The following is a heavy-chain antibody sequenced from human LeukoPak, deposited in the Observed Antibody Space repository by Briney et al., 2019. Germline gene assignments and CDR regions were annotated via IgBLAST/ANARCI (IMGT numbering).Heavy chain of an antibody. J-gene: IGHJ6*03. CDR2: ISGSGDGT. CDR1: GFTFSTYA. Sequence: GGSLRLSCAASGFTFSTYAMSWVRQAPGKGLEWVSAISGSGDGTYYADSVKGRFTISRDNSKNTLYLQMNSLRAEDTAVYYCAKEKSSQGYMDVWGKGTPVTVSS. V-gene: IGHV3-23*01. CDR3: AKEKSSQGYMDV.